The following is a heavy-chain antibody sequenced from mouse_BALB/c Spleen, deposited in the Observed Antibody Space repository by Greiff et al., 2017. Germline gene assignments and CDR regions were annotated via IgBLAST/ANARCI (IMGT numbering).Heavy chain of an antibody. CDR3: ARGLLGYFDV. CDR2: INPNNGDT. J-gene: IGHJ1*01. V-gene: IGHV1-26*01. Sequence: VQLQQSGPELVKPGASVKMSCKAYGYTFTDYYMKWVKKSHGKSLEWIGDINPNNGDTFYNQKFKGKATLTVDKSSRTAYMQLSSLASEDSAVYYCARGLLGYFDVWGAGTTVTVSS. D-gene: IGHD2-3*01. CDR1: GYTFTDYY.